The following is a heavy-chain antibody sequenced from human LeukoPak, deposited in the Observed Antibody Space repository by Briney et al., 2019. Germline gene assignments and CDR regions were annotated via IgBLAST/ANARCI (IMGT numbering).Heavy chain of an antibody. D-gene: IGHD3-22*01. CDR2: INHRGST. CDR1: GGSFSGYY. Sequence: SETLSLTCAVYGGSFSGYYWAWIRQPPGRGLEWIGEINHRGSTNYSPSLKSRVNLSIDTSNNQFHPNMHPVTAAETGVYYCARVGSSGYFKFWGQGVLVRVSS. CDR3: ARVGSSGYFKF. J-gene: IGHJ4*02. V-gene: IGHV4-34*01.